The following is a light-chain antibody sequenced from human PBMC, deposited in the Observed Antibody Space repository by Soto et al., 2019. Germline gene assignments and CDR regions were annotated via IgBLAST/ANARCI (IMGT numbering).Light chain of an antibody. CDR3: QHYNSWA. V-gene: IGKV1-5*03. Sequence: DVQMTQSPSTLSASVGDRVTITCRASQTIGSLLAWYQQKPGKAPNLLIYKASILESVFPSRFSGSGFGTEFSLTVTGLQPDDFATYCCQHYNSWAFGQGTKVEI. CDR1: QTIGSL. J-gene: IGKJ1*01. CDR2: KAS.